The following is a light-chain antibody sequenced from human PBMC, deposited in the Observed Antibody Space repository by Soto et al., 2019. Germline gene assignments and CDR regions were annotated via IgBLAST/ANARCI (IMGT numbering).Light chain of an antibody. Sequence: SVLTPSPATLSVSPGERATPSGRASQSVSSHLAWYQQKPGQAPRIIIYGASGRDTGIPERFSGSGSGTDFTLTISSLEPEDFAVYYCQQYGSSPWTFGQGTKVDIK. V-gene: IGKV3-20*01. CDR2: GAS. CDR3: QQYGSSPWT. CDR1: QSVSSH. J-gene: IGKJ1*01.